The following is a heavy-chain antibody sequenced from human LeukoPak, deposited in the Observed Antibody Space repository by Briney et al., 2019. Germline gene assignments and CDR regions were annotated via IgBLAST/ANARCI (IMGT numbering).Heavy chain of an antibody. CDR2: ISSGGDNT. V-gene: IGHV3-23*01. J-gene: IGHJ3*02. Sequence: GGSLRLSCAASGFTFNYYAMSWVRQAPGKGLEWVSAISSGGDNTYYADSVKGRFTISRDNSKNTLYLQMNSLRAEDTAVYYCAKVSRGSGSYYIDQDAFDIWGQGTMVTVS. CDR3: AKVSRGSGSYYIDQDAFDI. D-gene: IGHD3-10*01. CDR1: GFTFNYYA.